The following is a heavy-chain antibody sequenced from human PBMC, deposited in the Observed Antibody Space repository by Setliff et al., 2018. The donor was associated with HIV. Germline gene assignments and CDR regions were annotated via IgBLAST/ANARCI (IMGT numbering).Heavy chain of an antibody. Sequence: KPSETLSLTCAVSGVSISSRNWWSWVRQPPGKGLEWIGEINYSGNTNYNPSLKTRVTISVDKSKNQFFLNLKSVTAADTAVYYCARWPPHRSSDYDQEYYFDYWGQGTLVTVSS. D-gene: IGHD3-22*01. V-gene: IGHV4-4*02. CDR2: INYSGNT. CDR3: ARWPPHRSSDYDQEYYFDY. J-gene: IGHJ4*02. CDR1: GVSISSRNW.